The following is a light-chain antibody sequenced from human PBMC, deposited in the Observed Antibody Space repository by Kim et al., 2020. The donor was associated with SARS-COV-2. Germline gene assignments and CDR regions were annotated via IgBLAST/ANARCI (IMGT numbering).Light chain of an antibody. CDR3: QAWDSSTVV. CDR2: QDS. Sequence: VSPGQTASITCSGNKLGDKYACWYQQKPGPSPVLVIYQDSKRPSGIPGRFSGSNSGNTATLTISGTQAMDEADYYCQAWDSSTVVFGGGTQLTVL. V-gene: IGLV3-1*01. J-gene: IGLJ2*01. CDR1: KLGDKY.